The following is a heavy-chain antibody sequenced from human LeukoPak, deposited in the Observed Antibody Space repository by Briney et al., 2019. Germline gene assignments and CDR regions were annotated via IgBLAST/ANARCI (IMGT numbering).Heavy chain of an antibody. D-gene: IGHD3-10*02. CDR1: GFTFGSYW. Sequence: PGGSLRLSCAGSGFTFGSYWMSWVRQAPGKGLEWVANIKQDGREKYYVDSVKGRFTISRDDAKNSLYLQMNSLRAEDTAVYYCARDRYYVPDYWGQGTLVTVSS. V-gene: IGHV3-7*01. J-gene: IGHJ4*02. CDR2: IKQDGREK. CDR3: ARDRYYVPDY.